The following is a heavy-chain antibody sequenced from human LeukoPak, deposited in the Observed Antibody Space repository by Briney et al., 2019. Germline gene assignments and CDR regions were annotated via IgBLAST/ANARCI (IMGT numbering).Heavy chain of an antibody. CDR3: VKDSSSGSYFDC. V-gene: IGHV3-64D*06. J-gene: IGHJ4*02. CDR2: ISSNGGST. Sequence: GGSLRLSCSASGFTFSRYAMHWVRQAPGKGLEYVSAISSNGGSTYYADSVKGRFTISRDNSRNTLHLQMSSLRVEDTAVYYCVKDSSSGSYFDCWGQGTLVTVSS. CDR1: GFTFSRYA. D-gene: IGHD3-10*01.